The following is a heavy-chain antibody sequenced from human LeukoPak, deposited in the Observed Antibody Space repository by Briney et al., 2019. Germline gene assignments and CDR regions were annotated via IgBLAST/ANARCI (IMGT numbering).Heavy chain of an antibody. CDR3: ARHLRDGNPF. J-gene: IGHJ4*02. V-gene: IGHV5-10-1*01. CDR1: GYSFTSYW. Sequence: HGESLKISCKGSGYSFTSYWISWVRQTPGKVLELMGRIDPSDSYTNYRPSFQGHATISADKSISTAYLQWSSLKASDTAMYYCARHLRDGNPFWGQGTLVTVSS. D-gene: IGHD5-24*01. CDR2: IDPSDSYT.